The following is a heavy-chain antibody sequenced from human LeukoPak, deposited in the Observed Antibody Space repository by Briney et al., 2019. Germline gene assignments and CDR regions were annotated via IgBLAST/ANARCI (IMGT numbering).Heavy chain of an antibody. Sequence: SETLSLTCAVYGGSFSGYYWSWIRQPPGKELEWIGEINHSGSTNYNPSLKSRVTISVDTSKNQFSLKLSSVTAADTAVYYCARGLYYRNWFDPWGQGTLVTVSS. CDR2: INHSGST. J-gene: IGHJ5*02. CDR1: GGSFSGYY. CDR3: ARGLYYRNWFDP. V-gene: IGHV4-34*01. D-gene: IGHD3-22*01.